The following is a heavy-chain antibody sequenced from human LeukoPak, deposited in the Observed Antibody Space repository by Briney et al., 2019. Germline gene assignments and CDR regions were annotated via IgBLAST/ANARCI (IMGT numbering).Heavy chain of an antibody. Sequence: GGSLRLSCAASGFIFSDYYMGWIRQAPGRGLEWVSYITDSGSKIYYTDSVKGRFTMSRDNAKKSLYLQMNSLRAEDTAVYYCARVGVQVVFALFDYWGQGTLVTVSS. CDR2: ITDSGSKI. V-gene: IGHV3-11*04. D-gene: IGHD3-10*01. CDR1: GFIFSDYY. J-gene: IGHJ4*02. CDR3: ARVGVQVVFALFDY.